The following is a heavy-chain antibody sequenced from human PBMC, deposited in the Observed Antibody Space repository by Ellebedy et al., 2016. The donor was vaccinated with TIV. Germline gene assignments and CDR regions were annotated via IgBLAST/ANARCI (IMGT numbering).Heavy chain of an antibody. Sequence: GESLKISCAASGFTFRDYAMSWVRQPLAKGLEWVSSTSGDGVNRYYRDSVKGRFTISRDNSQNTLYLQMSSLRAEDTALNYCAKDLTVGATMGFHFWGQGSLVTVSS. CDR1: GFTFRDYA. D-gene: IGHD1-26*01. J-gene: IGHJ4*02. V-gene: IGHV3-23*01. CDR3: AKDLTVGATMGFHF. CDR2: TSGDGVNR.